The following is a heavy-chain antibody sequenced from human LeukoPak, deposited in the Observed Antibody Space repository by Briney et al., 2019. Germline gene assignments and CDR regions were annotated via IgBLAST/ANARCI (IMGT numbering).Heavy chain of an antibody. J-gene: IGHJ4*02. CDR2: IYYSGST. Sequence: SETLSLTCTVSGGSISSSSYYGGWIRQPPGKGLEWIGSIYYSGSTYYNPSLKSRVTISVDTSKNQFSLKLSSVTAADTAVYYCARDRSYDSGYFDYWGQGTLVTVSS. CDR1: GGSISSSSYY. D-gene: IGHD5-12*01. CDR3: ARDRSYDSGYFDY. V-gene: IGHV4-39*07.